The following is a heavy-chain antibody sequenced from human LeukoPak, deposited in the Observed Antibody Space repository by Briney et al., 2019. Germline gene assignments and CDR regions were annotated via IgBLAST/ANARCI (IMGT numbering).Heavy chain of an antibody. D-gene: IGHD3-3*01. V-gene: IGHV3-13*01. CDR2: IGTAGDT. CDR3: ARVGSDFWPSRYGMDV. CDR1: GFTFSSYD. J-gene: IGHJ6*02. Sequence: GGSLRLSCAASGFTFSSYDMHWVRQATGKGLEWVSAIGTAGDTYYPGSVKGRFTISRENAKNSLYLQMNSLRAEDTAVYYCARVGSDFWPSRYGMDVWGQGTTVTVSS.